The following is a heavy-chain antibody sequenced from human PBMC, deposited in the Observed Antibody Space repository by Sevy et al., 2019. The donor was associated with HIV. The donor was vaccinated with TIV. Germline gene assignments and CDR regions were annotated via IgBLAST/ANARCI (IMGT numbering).Heavy chain of an antibody. CDR1: GSMFSTYG. CDR3: ARDHGFGDYVRYYIEY. J-gene: IGHJ4*02. Sequence: GGSLRLSCAASGSMFSTYGIHWVRQAPGKGLEWVAIIWYDGSQKYYADSVKGRFTISRDNSNNTVYLQMNSLRAEDTAVYYCARDHGFGDYVRYYIEYWGQGTLVTVSS. D-gene: IGHD3-10*01. CDR2: IWYDGSQK. V-gene: IGHV3-33*01.